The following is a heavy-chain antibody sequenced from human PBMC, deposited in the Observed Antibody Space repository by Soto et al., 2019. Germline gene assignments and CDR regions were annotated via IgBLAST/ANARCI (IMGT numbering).Heavy chain of an antibody. CDR1: GDAFTSNG. CDR2: ISAYNGNT. CDR3: ARVTTVTTFLDY. J-gene: IGHJ4*02. Sequence: GTSVKLTCKASGDAFTSNGISWVRQAPGQGLEWMGWISAYNGNTNYAQKLQGRVTMTTDTSTSTAYMELRSLRSDDTAVYYCARVTTVTTFLDYWGQGTLVTVSS. V-gene: IGHV1-18*01. D-gene: IGHD4-17*01.